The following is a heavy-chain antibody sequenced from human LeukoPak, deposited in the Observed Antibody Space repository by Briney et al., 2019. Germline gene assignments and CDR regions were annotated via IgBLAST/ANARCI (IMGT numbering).Heavy chain of an antibody. CDR2: IYYSGST. Sequence: SETLSLTCTVSGGSISSYYWSWIRQPPGKGLEWIGYIYYSGSTNYNPSLKSRVTISVDTSKNQFSLKLSSVTAADTAVYYCARVSVARYYYGMDVWGQGTTVTVS. CDR1: GGSISSYY. J-gene: IGHJ6*02. D-gene: IGHD2-15*01. V-gene: IGHV4-59*01. CDR3: ARVSVARYYYGMDV.